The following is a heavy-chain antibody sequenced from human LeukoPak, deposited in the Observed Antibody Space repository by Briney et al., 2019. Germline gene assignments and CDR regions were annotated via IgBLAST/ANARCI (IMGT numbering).Heavy chain of an antibody. J-gene: IGHJ6*03. D-gene: IGHD2-15*01. CDR2: INHSGST. CDR3: ARGGGGYYYYMDV. CDR1: GGSFSGYC. Sequence: SETLSLTCAVYGGSFSGYCWSWIRQPPGKGLEWIGEINHSGSTNYNPSLKSRVTISVDTSKNQFSLKLSSVTAADTAVYYCARGGGGYYYYMDVWGKGTTVTVSS. V-gene: IGHV4-34*01.